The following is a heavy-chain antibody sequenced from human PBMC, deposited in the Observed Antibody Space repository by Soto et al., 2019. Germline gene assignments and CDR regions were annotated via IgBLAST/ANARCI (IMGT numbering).Heavy chain of an antibody. CDR1: GFTFSSYG. V-gene: IGHV3-33*01. D-gene: IGHD2-8*01. CDR3: ARDPGIVLMVYANTPLWTFDY. J-gene: IGHJ4*02. CDR2: IWYDGSNK. Sequence: GGSLRLSCAASGFTFSSYGMHWVRQAPGMGLEWVAVIWYDGSNKYYADSVKGRFTISRDNSRNTLYLQMNSLRAEDTAVYYCARDPGIVLMVYANTPLWTFDYWGQGTLVTVSS.